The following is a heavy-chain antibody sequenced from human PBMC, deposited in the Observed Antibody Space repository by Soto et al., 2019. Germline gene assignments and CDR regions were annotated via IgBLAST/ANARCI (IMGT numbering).Heavy chain of an antibody. Sequence: GGSLRLSCAASGFTFSSYGMHWVRQAPGKGLEWVAVIWYDGSNKYYADSVKGRFTISRDNSKNTLYLEMNSLRAEDTAVYYCARESEDLTSNFDYWGLGTLVTVSS. V-gene: IGHV3-33*01. CDR3: ARESEDLTSNFDY. CDR2: IWYDGSNK. J-gene: IGHJ4*02. CDR1: GFTFSSYG.